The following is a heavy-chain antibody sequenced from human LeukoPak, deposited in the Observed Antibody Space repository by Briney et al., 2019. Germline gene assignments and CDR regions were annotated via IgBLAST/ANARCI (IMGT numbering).Heavy chain of an antibody. Sequence: GGSLRLSCAASGFTFNNYSMNWVRQAPGKGLEWVSSVMYNTLHIYYADAVESRFTVSRDNAKHSFHLHMHSLRAEDTAVYFCARERSLIRGDIWFDPWGHGTLVTVSS. CDR1: GFTFNNYS. CDR3: ARERSLIRGDIWFDP. CDR2: VMYNTLHI. V-gene: IGHV3-21*01. J-gene: IGHJ5*02. D-gene: IGHD3-10*01.